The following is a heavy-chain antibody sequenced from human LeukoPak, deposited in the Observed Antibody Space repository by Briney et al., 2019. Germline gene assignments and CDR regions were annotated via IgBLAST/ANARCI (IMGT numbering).Heavy chain of an antibody. V-gene: IGHV3-7*03. CDR3: ARSSYSSSSSV. J-gene: IGHJ3*01. Sequence: GGSLRLSCAVSGFTFSGFWMSWSRQAPGKGLEWVASINSDGSEEYYADVVKGRFTISRDNAKNSLYLQINSLGAEDTAVYYCARSSYSSSSSVWGQGTMVTVSS. CDR1: GFTFSGFW. D-gene: IGHD6-6*01. CDR2: INSDGSEE.